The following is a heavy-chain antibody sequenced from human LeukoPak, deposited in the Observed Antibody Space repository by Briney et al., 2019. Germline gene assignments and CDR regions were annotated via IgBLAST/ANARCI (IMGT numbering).Heavy chain of an antibody. CDR2: INSDGSST. D-gene: IGHD1-26*01. CDR1: GFTFSIYW. V-gene: IGHV3-74*01. J-gene: IGHJ5*02. Sequence: EGSLRLSCAASGFTFSIYWVHWVRQAPGKGLVWVSSINSDGSSTSYADSVKGRFTISRDNAKNTLYLQMNTLRAEDTAVYYCTKGGGISYNPLDPWGQGTLVIVSS. CDR3: TKGGGISYNPLDP.